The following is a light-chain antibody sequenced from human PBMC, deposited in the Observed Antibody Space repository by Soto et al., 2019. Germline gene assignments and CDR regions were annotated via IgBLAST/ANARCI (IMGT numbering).Light chain of an antibody. CDR1: QSVSSN. V-gene: IGKV3-15*01. J-gene: IGKJ5*01. Sequence: EIVKTQSPATLSVSPGERATLSCRASQSVSSNLAWYQQKPGQAPRLLIYGASTRATGIPARFSGSGSGTEFTLTISSLQSEDFAVYYCQQYNNWPPLTFGQGTRLEIK. CDR2: GAS. CDR3: QQYNNWPPLT.